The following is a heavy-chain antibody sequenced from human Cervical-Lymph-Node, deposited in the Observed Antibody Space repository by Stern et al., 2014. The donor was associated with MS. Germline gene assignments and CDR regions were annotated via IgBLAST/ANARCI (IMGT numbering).Heavy chain of an antibody. CDR3: ARGRGGNYRYYFDY. J-gene: IGHJ4*02. D-gene: IGHD4-23*01. Sequence: EVHLVASGGGLVKPGGSLRLSCAASGFTFSSYSMNWVRQAPGKGLEWVASISSGCSYIYYADSLKGRFTISRDNAKNSLYQQMNSLRAEDTAVYYCARGRGGNYRYYFDYWGQGTLVTVSS. CDR2: ISSGCSYI. V-gene: IGHV3-21*01. CDR1: GFTFSSYS.